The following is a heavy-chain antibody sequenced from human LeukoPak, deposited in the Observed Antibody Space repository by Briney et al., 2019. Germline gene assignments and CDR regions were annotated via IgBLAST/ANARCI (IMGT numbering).Heavy chain of an antibody. V-gene: IGHV3-23*01. CDR3: ATGIRASYYFDY. Sequence: GGSLRLSCAASGFTFSSYAMSWVRQAPGKGLEWVSAISGSGGSTYCADSVKGRFTISRDNSKNTLYLQMNSLRAEDTAVYYCATGIRASYYFDYRGQGTLVTVSS. CDR2: ISGSGGST. D-gene: IGHD3-10*01. CDR1: GFTFSSYA. J-gene: IGHJ4*02.